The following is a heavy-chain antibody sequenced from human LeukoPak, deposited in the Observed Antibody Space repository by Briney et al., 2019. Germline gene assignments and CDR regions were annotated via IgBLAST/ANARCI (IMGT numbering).Heavy chain of an antibody. V-gene: IGHV3-21*01. D-gene: IGHD3-10*01. J-gene: IGHJ4*02. CDR1: GFTFSDYS. CDR3: AGESFVVREFRGYLAN. CDR2: ISFTSSFV. Sequence: GGSLRLSCAASGFTFSDYSMNWVRQAPGKGLEWVSSISFTSSFVYYADSVKGRFTISRDNAKNSLYLQMNSLRAEDTAVYYWAGESFVVREFRGYLANWGRGTWVTVSS.